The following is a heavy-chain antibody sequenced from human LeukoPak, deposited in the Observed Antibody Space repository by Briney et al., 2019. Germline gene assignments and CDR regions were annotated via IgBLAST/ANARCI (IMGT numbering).Heavy chain of an antibody. V-gene: IGHV3-73*01. CDR1: GFTFSGSA. CDR2: IRSKANNYAT. Sequence: GGSLRLSCAASGFTFSGSAMHWVRQASGKGLEWVGRIRSKANNYATAYAASVTGRFTISRDDSKNTAYLQMNSLRTEDTAVYYCARVRDGHNAIFDYWGQGTLVTVSS. D-gene: IGHD5-24*01. CDR3: ARVRDGHNAIFDY. J-gene: IGHJ4*02.